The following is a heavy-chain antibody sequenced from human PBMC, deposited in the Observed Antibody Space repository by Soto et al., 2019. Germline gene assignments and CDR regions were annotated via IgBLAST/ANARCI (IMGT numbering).Heavy chain of an antibody. D-gene: IGHD3-22*01. J-gene: IGHJ4*01. CDR2: VYYTGTT. CDR1: GSPSSSYY. V-gene: IGHV4-59*08. CDR3: ARLGDYYQTFDY. Sequence: NPSETLSLTCSVSGSPSSSYYWSWVRQPPGQGLEWLGYVYYTGTTTYNPSLKSRLTISLDTSKTQFSLKLGSVTAADTAVYYCARLGDYYQTFDYWGQGALVTVSS.